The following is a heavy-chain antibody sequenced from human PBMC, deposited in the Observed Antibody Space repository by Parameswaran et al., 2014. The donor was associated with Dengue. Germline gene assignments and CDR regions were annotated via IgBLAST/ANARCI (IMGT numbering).Heavy chain of an antibody. CDR2: IKQDGSEK. V-gene: IGHV3-7*03. Sequence: VRQAPGKGLEWVANIKQDGSEKYYVDSVKGRFTISRDNAKNSLYLQMNSLRAEDTAVYYCAKDTNYYDSSGYNSHAFDIWGQGTMVTVSS. CDR3: AKDTNYYDSSGYNSHAFDI. D-gene: IGHD3-22*01. J-gene: IGHJ3*02.